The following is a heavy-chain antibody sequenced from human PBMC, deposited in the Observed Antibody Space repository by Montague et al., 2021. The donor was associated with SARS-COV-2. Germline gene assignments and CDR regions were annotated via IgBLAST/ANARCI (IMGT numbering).Heavy chain of an antibody. CDR2: IYYSGST. V-gene: IGHV4-31*03. CDR3: ARSPEPMIILIITLLNWYFDL. D-gene: IGHD3-22*01. Sequence: TLSLTCTVSGGSISSGGYYWSWIRQHPGKGLEWIGYIYYSGSTXYNPSLKSRVTISVDTSKNQFSLKMSSVTAADTAVYYCARSPEPMIILIITLLNWYFDLWGRGTLVTVSS. CDR1: GGSISSGGYY. J-gene: IGHJ2*01.